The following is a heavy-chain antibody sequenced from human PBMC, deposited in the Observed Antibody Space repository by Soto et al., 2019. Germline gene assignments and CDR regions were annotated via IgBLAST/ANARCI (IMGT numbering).Heavy chain of an antibody. CDR1: GFTFSSYW. D-gene: IGHD3-3*01. CDR3: ARNYDFWSGYNYYFDY. J-gene: IGHJ4*02. Sequence: GGSLRLSCAASGFTFSSYWMSWVRQAPGKGLEWVANIKQDGSEKYYVDSVKGRFTISRDNAKNSLYLQMNSLRAEDTAVYYCARNYDFWSGYNYYFDYWGQGTLVTVSS. CDR2: IKQDGSEK. V-gene: IGHV3-7*05.